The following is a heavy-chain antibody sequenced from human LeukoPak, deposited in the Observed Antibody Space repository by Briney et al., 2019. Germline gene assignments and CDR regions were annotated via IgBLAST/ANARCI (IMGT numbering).Heavy chain of an antibody. J-gene: IGHJ4*02. V-gene: IGHV4-39*01. CDR3: ARQKASPITVAGLIDY. CDR2: IYYSGNT. CDR1: DDSISSGGYY. Sequence: SETLSLTCTVSDDSISSGGYYWGWIRQPPGKGVEWIGSIYYSGNTHYNTSLKSRVAMSVDTSKKQFSLKLNSVTAADTAVYFCARQKASPITVAGLIDYWGQGALVTVSS. D-gene: IGHD6-19*01.